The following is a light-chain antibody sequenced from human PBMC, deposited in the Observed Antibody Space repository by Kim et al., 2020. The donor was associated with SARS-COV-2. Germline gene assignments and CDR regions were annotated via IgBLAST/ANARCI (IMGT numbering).Light chain of an antibody. CDR3: GTWDSSLTGVV. V-gene: IGLV1-51*01. J-gene: IGLJ2*01. Sequence: GQKVTISCSGSVSNVRINPVFWYQQFPGRVPKLLIFDNTQRPSGVPDRFSGSRSGTSATLGISGLQSGDEADYYCGTWDSSLTGVVLGGGTQLTVL. CDR1: VSNVRINP. CDR2: DNT.